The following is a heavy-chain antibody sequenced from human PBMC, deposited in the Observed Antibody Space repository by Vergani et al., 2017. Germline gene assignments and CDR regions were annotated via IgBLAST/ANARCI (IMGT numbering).Heavy chain of an antibody. D-gene: IGHD3-3*01. CDR1: GYTFTSYG. Sequence: QVQLVQSGAEVKTPGASVKVSCKASGYTFTSYGISWVRQAPGQGLEWMGWISAYNGNTNYAQKLQGRVTMTTDTSTSTAYMELRSLRSDDTAVYYCARDRSGYYIGELADYWGQGTMVTVSS. J-gene: IGHJ4*02. V-gene: IGHV1-18*01. CDR3: ARDRSGYYIGELADY. CDR2: ISAYNGNT.